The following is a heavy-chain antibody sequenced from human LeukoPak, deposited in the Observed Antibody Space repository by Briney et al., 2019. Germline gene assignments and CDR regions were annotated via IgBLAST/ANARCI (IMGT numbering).Heavy chain of an antibody. CDR1: GFTFSSYT. CDR3: ARVVPAASDAFDI. CDR2: IYYSGST. D-gene: IGHD2-2*01. J-gene: IGHJ3*02. Sequence: GSLRLSCAASGFTFSSYTLSWVRQAPGKGLEWIGYIYYSGSTNYNPSLKSRVTISVDTSKNQFSLKLSSVTAADTAVYYCARVVPAASDAFDIWGQGTMVTVSS. V-gene: IGHV4-59*01.